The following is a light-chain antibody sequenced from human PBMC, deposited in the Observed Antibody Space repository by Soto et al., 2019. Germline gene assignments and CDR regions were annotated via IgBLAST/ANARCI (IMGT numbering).Light chain of an antibody. Sequence: QSALTQPASVSRSPGQSITISCTGTSSDVGGYNDVSWYQQHPGKAPKLMIYEVSNRPSGVSNRFSGSKSGNTASLTISGLQAEDEADYYCSSYTSSSTYVFGTGTKVTVL. CDR2: EVS. CDR3: SSYTSSSTYV. CDR1: SSDVGGYND. J-gene: IGLJ1*01. V-gene: IGLV2-14*01.